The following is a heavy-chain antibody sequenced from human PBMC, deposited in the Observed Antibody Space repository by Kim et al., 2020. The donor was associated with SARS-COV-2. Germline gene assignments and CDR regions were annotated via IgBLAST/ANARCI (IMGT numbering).Heavy chain of an antibody. Sequence: GWSLRLSCAASGFTFSDYYMVWIRQAPGKGLEWVAYISPSSSPIYYGDSVRGRFTISRDNAKNLLYLQMNSLRAEDTAVYYCARTWPKWLCTAWGQGT. CDR2: ISPSSSPI. D-gene: IGHD2-8*02. CDR1: GFTFSDYY. V-gene: IGHV3-11*01. J-gene: IGHJ5*02. CDR3: ARTWPKWLCTA.